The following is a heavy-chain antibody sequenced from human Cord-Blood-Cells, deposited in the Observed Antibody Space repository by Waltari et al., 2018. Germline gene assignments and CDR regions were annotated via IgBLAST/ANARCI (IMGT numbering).Heavy chain of an antibody. J-gene: IGHJ5*02. CDR3: ASQTYYYGSGSYTGFDP. CDR2: IIPIFGTA. Sequence: QVQLVQSGAEVKKPGSSVTVSCKASGGTFSRYAISWVLQAPGQGLEWMGGIIPIFGTANYAQKFQGRVTITADESTSTAYMELSSLRSEDTAVYYCASQTYYYGSGSYTGFDPWGQGTLVTVSS. CDR1: GGTFSRYA. V-gene: IGHV1-69*01. D-gene: IGHD3-10*01.